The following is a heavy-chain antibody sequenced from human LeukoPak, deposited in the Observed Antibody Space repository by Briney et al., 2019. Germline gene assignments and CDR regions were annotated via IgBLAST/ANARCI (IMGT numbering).Heavy chain of an antibody. Sequence: PGGSLRLSCAASGFTFSSYGMHWVRQAPGKGLEWVAVISYDGSNKYYADSVKGRFTISRDNSKNTLYLQMNSLRAEDTAVYYCARKGWYSDLWGRGTLVSVSS. CDR2: ISYDGSNK. J-gene: IGHJ2*01. V-gene: IGHV3-30*03. CDR1: GFTFSSYG. CDR3: ARKGWYSDL.